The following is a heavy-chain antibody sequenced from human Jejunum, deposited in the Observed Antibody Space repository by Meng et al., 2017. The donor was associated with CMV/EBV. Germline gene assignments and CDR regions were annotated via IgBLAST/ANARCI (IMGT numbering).Heavy chain of an antibody. CDR1: TFRSHL. D-gene: IGHD6-6*01. CDR3: ATDRGIIASRPGAFDI. Sequence: TFRSHLIHWVCQAPGMGLEWVGFISYDGTNKYYADSVKGRFTISRDNTKNSLYLQLNSLRAEDTAVYYCATDRGIIASRPGAFDIWGQGTKVTVSS. CDR2: ISYDGTNK. J-gene: IGHJ3*02. V-gene: IGHV3-30-3*01.